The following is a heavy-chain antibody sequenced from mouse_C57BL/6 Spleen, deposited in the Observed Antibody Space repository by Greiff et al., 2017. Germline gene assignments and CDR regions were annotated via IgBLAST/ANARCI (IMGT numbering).Heavy chain of an antibody. CDR3: ARHGGSIYSMDY. Sequence: VKVVESGPGLVAPSQSLSITCTVSGFSLTSYGVHWVRQPPGKGLEWLVVIWSDGSTSYNSALKSRLSISKDNSKSQVFLKMNSLQTDDTAMYYCARHGGSIYSMDYWGQGTSVTVSS. CDR1: GFSLTSYG. V-gene: IGHV2-6-1*01. CDR2: IWSDGST. J-gene: IGHJ4*01. D-gene: IGHD2-1*01.